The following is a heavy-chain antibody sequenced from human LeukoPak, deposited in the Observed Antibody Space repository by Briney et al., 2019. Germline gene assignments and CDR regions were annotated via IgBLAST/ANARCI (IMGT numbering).Heavy chain of an antibody. J-gene: IGHJ5*02. CDR1: GFTFSDYY. V-gene: IGHV3-11*04. D-gene: IGHD2-15*01. CDR3: ARDLVVVVAARTYNWFDP. CDR2: ISSSGSTI. Sequence: PGGSLRLSCAASGFTFSDYYMSWIRQAPGKGLEWVTYISSSGSTIYYADSVKGRFTISRDNAKNSLYLQMNSLRAEDTAVHYCARDLVVVVAARTYNWFDPWGQGTLVTVSS.